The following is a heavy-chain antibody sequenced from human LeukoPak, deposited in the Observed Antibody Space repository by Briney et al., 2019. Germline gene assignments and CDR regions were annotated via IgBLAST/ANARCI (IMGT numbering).Heavy chain of an antibody. CDR2: ISGSGGST. V-gene: IGHV3-23*01. CDR3: AKGASSSSWSFTYFDY. CDR1: GFTFSSYA. Sequence: GGSLRLSCAASGFTFSSYAMSWVRQAPGKGLEWVSAISGSGGSTYYADSVKGRFTISRDNSKNTLYLQMNSLRAEDTAVYYCAKGASSSSWSFTYFDYWGQGTLVTVSS. D-gene: IGHD6-13*01. J-gene: IGHJ4*02.